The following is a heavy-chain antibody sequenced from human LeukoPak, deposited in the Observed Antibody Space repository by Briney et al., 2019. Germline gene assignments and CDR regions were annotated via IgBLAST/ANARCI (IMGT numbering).Heavy chain of an antibody. V-gene: IGHV3-9*01. D-gene: IGHD5-18*01. Sequence: PGGSLRLSCAASGFTFDDYAMHWVRQAPGKGLEWVSGISWNSGSIGYADSVKGRFTISRDNAKNSLYLQMNSLRAEDTAVYYCARDLSGIAGYTYGRGIGYWGQGTPVTVSS. J-gene: IGHJ4*02. CDR3: ARDLSGIAGYTYGRGIGY. CDR1: GFTFDDYA. CDR2: ISWNSGSI.